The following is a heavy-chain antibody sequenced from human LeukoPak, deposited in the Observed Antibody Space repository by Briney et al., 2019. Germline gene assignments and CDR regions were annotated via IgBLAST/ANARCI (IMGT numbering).Heavy chain of an antibody. CDR1: GFTFSSYA. V-gene: IGHV3-30*04. CDR3: AKDRADYGDSCFDY. CDR2: ISYDGSNK. D-gene: IGHD4-17*01. J-gene: IGHJ4*02. Sequence: GGSLRLSCAASGFTFSSYAMHWVRQAPGKGLEWVAVISYDGSNKYYADSVKGRFTISRDNSKNTLYLQMNSLRAEDTAVYYCAKDRADYGDSCFDYWGQGTLVTVSS.